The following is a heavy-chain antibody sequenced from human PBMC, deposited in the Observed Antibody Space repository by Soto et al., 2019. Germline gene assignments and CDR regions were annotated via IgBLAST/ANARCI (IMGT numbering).Heavy chain of an antibody. D-gene: IGHD6-13*01. CDR1: GFTFSSYG. CDR3: ARERSSSSWVNFQH. Sequence: QVQLVESGGGVVQPGRSLRLSCAASGFTFSSYGMHWVRQAPGKGLEWVAVIWYDGSNKYYADSVKGRFTISRDNSKNTLYLQMNSLRAEDTAVYCCARERSSSSWVNFQHWGQGTLLTVSS. CDR2: IWYDGSNK. J-gene: IGHJ1*01. V-gene: IGHV3-33*01.